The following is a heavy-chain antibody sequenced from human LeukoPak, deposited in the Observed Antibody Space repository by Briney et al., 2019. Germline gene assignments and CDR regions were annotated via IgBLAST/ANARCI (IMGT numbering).Heavy chain of an antibody. CDR3: ARATRRVWGTLDY. CDR2: INHSGST. J-gene: IGHJ4*02. Sequence: SETLSLTCTVSGGSISNYYWSWIRQPPGKGLEWIGEINHSGSTNYNPSLKSRVTISVDTSKNQFSLKLSSVTAADTAVYYCARATRRVWGTLDYWGQGTLVTVSS. D-gene: IGHD7-27*01. V-gene: IGHV4-34*01. CDR1: GGSISNYY.